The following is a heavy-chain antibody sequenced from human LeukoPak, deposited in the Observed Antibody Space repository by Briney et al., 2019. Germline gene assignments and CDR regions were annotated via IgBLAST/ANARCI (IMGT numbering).Heavy chain of an antibody. V-gene: IGHV3-74*01. CDR1: GFTFSSYW. J-gene: IGHJ4*02. D-gene: IGHD5-18*01. Sequence: PGGSLRLSCAASGFTFSSYWMHWVRQAPGKGLVGVSRINNDGRSTNYADSVKGRFTISRDNAKNTLYLQMNSLRAEDTAVYYCARGQLWLRYWGQGTLVTVSS. CDR3: ARGQLWLRY. CDR2: INNDGRST.